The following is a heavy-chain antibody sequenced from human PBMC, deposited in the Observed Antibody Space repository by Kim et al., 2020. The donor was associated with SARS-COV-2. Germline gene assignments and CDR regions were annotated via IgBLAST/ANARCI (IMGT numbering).Heavy chain of an antibody. CDR2: IIPIFGTA. D-gene: IGHD4-4*01. CDR3: ARGRRHDYKNWFDP. J-gene: IGHJ5*02. V-gene: IGHV1-69*13. CDR1: GGTFSSYA. Sequence: SVKVSCKASGGTFSSYAISWVRQAPGQGLEWMGGIIPIFGTANYAQKFQGRVTITADESTSTAYMELSSLRSEDTAVYYCARGRRHDYKNWFDPWGQGTLVTVSS.